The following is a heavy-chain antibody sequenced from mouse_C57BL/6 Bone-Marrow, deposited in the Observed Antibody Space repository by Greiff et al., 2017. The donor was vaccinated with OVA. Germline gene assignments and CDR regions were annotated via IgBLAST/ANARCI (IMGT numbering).Heavy chain of an antibody. V-gene: IGHV5-4*01. J-gene: IGHJ1*03. CDR1: GFTFSSYA. CDR3: ARDLGYFDV. CDR2: ISDGGSYT. Sequence: EVKLMESGGGLVKPGGSLKLSCAASGFTFSSYAMSWVRQTPEKRLEWVATISDGGSYTYYPDNVKGRFTISRANAKNNLYLQISHLKSEDTAMYYCARDLGYFDVWGTGTTVTVSS.